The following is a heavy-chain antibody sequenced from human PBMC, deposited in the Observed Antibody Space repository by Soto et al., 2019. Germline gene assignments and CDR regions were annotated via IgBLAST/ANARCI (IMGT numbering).Heavy chain of an antibody. D-gene: IGHD3-22*01. CDR1: GGTFSSYA. J-gene: IGHJ3*02. Sequence: GASVKVSCKASGGTFSSYAISWVRQAPGQGLEWMGGIIPIFGTANYAQKFQGRVTITADKSTSTAYMELSSLRSEDTAVYYCARDRRGNYYDSSGYYHGRNAFDIWGQGTMVTVSS. CDR3: ARDRRGNYYDSSGYYHGRNAFDI. CDR2: IIPIFGTA. V-gene: IGHV1-69*06.